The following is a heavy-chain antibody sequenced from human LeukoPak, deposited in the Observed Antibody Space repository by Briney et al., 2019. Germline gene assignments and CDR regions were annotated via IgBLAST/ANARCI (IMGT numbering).Heavy chain of an antibody. V-gene: IGHV1-69*05. J-gene: IGHJ4*02. CDR2: VIPIFGTA. CDR3: ARTCSSSSCYMVH. Sequence: SVKVSCKASGGTFSTYAFTWVRQAPGQGLEWMGRVIPIFGTANYAQKFQGRVTITTDESTSTAYMELRSLRSDDTALYYCARTCSSSSCYMVHWGQGTLVTVSS. CDR1: GGTFSTYA. D-gene: IGHD2-2*02.